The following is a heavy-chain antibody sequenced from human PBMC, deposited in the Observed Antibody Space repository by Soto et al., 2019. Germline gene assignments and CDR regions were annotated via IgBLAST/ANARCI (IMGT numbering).Heavy chain of an antibody. D-gene: IGHD3-16*01. V-gene: IGHV3-30-3*01. Sequence: GGSLRLSCAASGFNFSSYAMHWVRQAPGKGLEWVAVISYDGSNKYYADSVKGRFTISRDNSKNTLYLQMNSLRAEDTAVYYCARVGEIELYYYGMDVWGQGTTVTVSS. CDR1: GFNFSSYA. CDR3: ARVGEIELYYYGMDV. CDR2: ISYDGSNK. J-gene: IGHJ6*02.